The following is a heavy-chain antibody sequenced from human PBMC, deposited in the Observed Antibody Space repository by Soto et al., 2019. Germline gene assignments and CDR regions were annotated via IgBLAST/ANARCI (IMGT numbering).Heavy chain of an antibody. J-gene: IGHJ5*02. CDR2: IYHSGST. D-gene: IGHD3-10*01. CDR1: GGSISSSNW. CDR3: ARRWMVRGVMNWFDP. V-gene: IGHV4-4*02. Sequence: QVQLQESGPGLVKPSGTLSLTCAVSGGSISSSNWWSWVRQPPGKGLEWIGEIYHSGSTNYNPSLKSRVTISVDKSQNQFPLKLSSVTAADTAVYYCARRWMVRGVMNWFDPWGQGTLVTVSS.